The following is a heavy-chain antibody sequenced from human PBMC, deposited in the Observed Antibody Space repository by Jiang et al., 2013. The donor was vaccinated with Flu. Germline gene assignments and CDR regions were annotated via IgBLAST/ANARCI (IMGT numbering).Heavy chain of an antibody. CDR1: GFTFGDYA. CDR3: TSEDSSGYPTSPDY. CDR2: IRSKAYGGTT. D-gene: IGHD3-22*01. J-gene: IGHJ4*02. Sequence: VQLVESGGGLVQPGRSLRLPCTASGFTFGDYAMSWVRQAPGKGLEWVGFIRSKAYGGTTEYAASVKGRFTISRDDSKSIAYLQMNSLKTEDTAMYYCTSEDSSGYPTSPDYWGQGTLVTVSS. V-gene: IGHV3-49*04.